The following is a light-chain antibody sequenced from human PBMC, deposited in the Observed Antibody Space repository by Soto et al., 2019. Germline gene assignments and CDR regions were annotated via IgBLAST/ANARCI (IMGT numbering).Light chain of an antibody. Sequence: QSVLTQPASVSGFPGQWITISCTGTTSDVGGYNYVSWYQQHPGKAPKLMIYDVSNRPSGVSNRFSGSKSVNTASLTISGLQAEDEADYYCSSYTSSSTVVFGGGTKLTVL. CDR3: SSYTSSSTVV. V-gene: IGLV2-14*03. CDR2: DVS. CDR1: TSDVGGYNY. J-gene: IGLJ2*01.